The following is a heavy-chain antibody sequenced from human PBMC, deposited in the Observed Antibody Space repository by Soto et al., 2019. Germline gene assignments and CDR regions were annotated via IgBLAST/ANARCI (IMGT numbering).Heavy chain of an antibody. CDR3: ASTITMVRGVIWGAFDI. V-gene: IGHV1-3*01. D-gene: IGHD3-10*01. CDR2: INAGNGNT. CDR1: GYTFTSYA. J-gene: IGHJ3*02. Sequence: QVQLVHSGAEVKKPGASVKVSCKASGYTFTSYAMHWVRQAPGQRLEWMGWINAGNGNTKYSQKFQGRVTITRDTSASTAYMELSSLRSEDTAVYYCASTITMVRGVIWGAFDIWGQGTMVTVSS.